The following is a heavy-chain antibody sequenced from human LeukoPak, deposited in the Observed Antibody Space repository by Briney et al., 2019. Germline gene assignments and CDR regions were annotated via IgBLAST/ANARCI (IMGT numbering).Heavy chain of an antibody. CDR3: AREWDFDSSGFYYYY. Sequence: SVKVSCKASGGTLSSYAISWVRQAPGQGLEWMGGIIPLFGTPNYAQRFQGRVTITADESTRTTYMELNSLRSEDTAIYYCAREWDFDSSGFYYYYWGQGTLVTVSS. CDR2: IIPLFGTP. J-gene: IGHJ4*02. CDR1: GGTLSSYA. D-gene: IGHD3-22*01. V-gene: IGHV1-69*01.